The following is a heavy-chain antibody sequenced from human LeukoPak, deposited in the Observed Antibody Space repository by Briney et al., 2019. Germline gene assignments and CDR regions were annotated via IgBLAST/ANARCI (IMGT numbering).Heavy chain of an antibody. V-gene: IGHV4-30-4*01. CDR3: ARVEYSSSWYWLKFDY. D-gene: IGHD6-13*01. CDR1: GGSISSSDYY. CDR2: IYYSGST. J-gene: IGHJ4*02. Sequence: SETLSLTCTVSGGSISSSDYYWSWIRQPPGKGLEWIGYIYYSGSTYYNPSLKSRVTISVDTSKNQFSLKLSSVTAADTAVYYCARVEYSSSWYWLKFDYWGQGTLVTVSS.